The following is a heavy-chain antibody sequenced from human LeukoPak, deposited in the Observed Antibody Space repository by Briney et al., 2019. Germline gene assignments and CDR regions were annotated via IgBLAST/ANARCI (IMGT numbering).Heavy chain of an antibody. CDR1: GGTFSSYA. V-gene: IGHV1-18*01. D-gene: IGHD3-3*01. CDR3: ARFGSKIQIRFLEWSLSLDI. CDR2: ISAYNGNT. J-gene: IGHJ3*02. Sequence: GASVKVSCKASGGTFSSYAISWVRQAPGQGLEWMGWISAYNGNTNYAQKLQGRVTMTTDTSTSTAYMELRSLRSDGTAVYYCARFGSKIQIRFLEWSLSLDIWGQGTMVTVSS.